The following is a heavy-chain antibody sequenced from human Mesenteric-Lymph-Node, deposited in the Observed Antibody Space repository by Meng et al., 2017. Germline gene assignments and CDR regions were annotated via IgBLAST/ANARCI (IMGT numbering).Heavy chain of an antibody. CDR1: GFTFSSYA. V-gene: IGHV3-23*01. J-gene: IGHJ2*01. CDR2: ISGSGGST. CDR3: ASDYYDSSGYSYWYFDL. D-gene: IGHD3-22*01. Sequence: GESLKISCAASGFTFSSYAMSWVRQAPGKGLEWVSAISGSGGSTYYADSVKGRFTISRDNAKNSLYLQMNSLRAEDTAVYYCASDYYDSSGYSYWYFDLWGRGTLVTVSS.